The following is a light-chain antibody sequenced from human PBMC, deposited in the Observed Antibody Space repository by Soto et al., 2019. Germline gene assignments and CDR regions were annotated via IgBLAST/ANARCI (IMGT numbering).Light chain of an antibody. Sequence: QPVLTQPPSASASLGASVTLTCTLSSGYSNYKVDWYQQRPGKGPRFVMRVGTGGIVGSKGDGIPDRFSVLGSGLNRYLTIKNIQEEDESDYHCGADHGSWSNSLYVFGTGTKLTVL. CDR3: GADHGSWSNSLYV. J-gene: IGLJ1*01. CDR2: VGTGGIVG. CDR1: SGYSNYK. V-gene: IGLV9-49*01.